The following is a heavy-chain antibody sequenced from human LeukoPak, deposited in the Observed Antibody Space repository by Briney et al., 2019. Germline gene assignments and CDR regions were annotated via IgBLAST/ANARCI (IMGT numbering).Heavy chain of an antibody. CDR1: EFTFSNFA. V-gene: IGHV3-23*01. CDR2: ISGSGDNT. Sequence: GGSLRLSCAASEFTFSNFAMSWVRQAPGKGLEWVSTISGSGDNTYYADSVKGRFTISRANSKNTLPLHMNNPRAEDTAVYYCAKDLLQTFFFDSSGYYSDAFGMWGQGTMVTVSP. CDR3: AKDLLQTFFFDSSGYYSDAFGM. D-gene: IGHD3-22*01. J-gene: IGHJ3*02.